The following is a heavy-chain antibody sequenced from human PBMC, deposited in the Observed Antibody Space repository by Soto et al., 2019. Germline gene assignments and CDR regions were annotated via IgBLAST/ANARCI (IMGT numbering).Heavy chain of an antibody. Sequence: EVQLLESGGGLVQPGGSLRLSCAASGFTFSSYAMSWVRQAPGKGLEWVSAISGSGGSTYYADSVKGRFTISRDNSKNTLYLKMNSLRAEDTAVYYCAKDSPGYYDSRGYSLDDYWGQGNLVTVSS. V-gene: IGHV3-23*01. CDR2: ISGSGGST. CDR3: AKDSPGYYDSRGYSLDDY. D-gene: IGHD3-22*01. J-gene: IGHJ4*01. CDR1: GFTFSSYA.